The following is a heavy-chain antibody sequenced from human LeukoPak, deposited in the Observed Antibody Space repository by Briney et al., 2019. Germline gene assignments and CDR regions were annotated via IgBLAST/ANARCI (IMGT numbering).Heavy chain of an antibody. CDR1: GGTFSSYA. D-gene: IGHD3-22*01. Sequence: SVKVSCEASGGTFSSYAISWVRQAPGQGLEWMGRIIPIFGTANYAQKFQGRVTITTDESTSTAYMELSSLRSEDTAVYYCARGKDYYDSSGYLDYWGQGTLVTVSS. CDR2: IIPIFGTA. J-gene: IGHJ4*02. CDR3: ARGKDYYDSSGYLDY. V-gene: IGHV1-69*05.